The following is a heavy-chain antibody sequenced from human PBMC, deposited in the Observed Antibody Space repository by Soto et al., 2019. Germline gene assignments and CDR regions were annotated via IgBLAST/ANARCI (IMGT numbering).Heavy chain of an antibody. J-gene: IGHJ4*02. CDR3: ARGVPVGAIGRFYFDS. CDR2: IYSGGTAT. D-gene: IGHD1-26*01. Sequence: GGSLRLSCAASGFTVSNNYMTWVRQAPGKGLEWVSVIYSGGTATSYADAVKGRFPVSRDNSKNTVSLQLDSLKADDTAVYYCARGVPVGAIGRFYFDSWGQGTLVTVSS. V-gene: IGHV3-53*01. CDR1: GFTVSNNY.